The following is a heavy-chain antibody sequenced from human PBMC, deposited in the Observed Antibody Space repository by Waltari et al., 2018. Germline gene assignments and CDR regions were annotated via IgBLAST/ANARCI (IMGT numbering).Heavy chain of an antibody. J-gene: IGHJ4*02. V-gene: IGHV4-59*01. D-gene: IGHD6-19*01. CDR2: IYYSGST. CDR1: GGSISSYY. CDR3: ARGEAVAFDY. Sequence: QVQLQESGPGLVKPSETLSLTCTVPGGSISSYYWSWIRQPPGKGLEWIGYIYYSGSTNYNPSLKSRVTISVDTSKNQFSLKLSSVTAADTAVYYCARGEAVAFDYWGQGTLVTVSS.